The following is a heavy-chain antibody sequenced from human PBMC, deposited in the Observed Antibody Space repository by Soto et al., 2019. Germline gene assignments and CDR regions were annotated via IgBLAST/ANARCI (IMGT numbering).Heavy chain of an antibody. CDR1: GFTFRNFD. V-gene: IGHV3-48*03. CDR2: ISSGGATI. Sequence: GGSLRLSCAASGFTFRNFDMNWVRQAPGKGLEWIAYISSGGATIYFGDSVKGRFTISRDNAKNSLYLQMNSLRAEDTAIYYCASRENHYESRGQYNIWGQGTMVTVSS. D-gene: IGHD3-22*01. J-gene: IGHJ3*02. CDR3: ASRENHYESRGQYNI.